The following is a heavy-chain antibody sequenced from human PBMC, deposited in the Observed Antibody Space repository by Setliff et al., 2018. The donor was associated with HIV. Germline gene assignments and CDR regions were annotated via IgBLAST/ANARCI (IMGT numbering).Heavy chain of an antibody. Sequence: SETLSLTCAVYGGSLSGYYWSWIRQPPGKGLEWIGEINHSGDTNYNPSLKSRVTISIDTSKNQFSLRLNSVTAADTTVYYCARERKRGGHYYYYMDVWGMGTTVTVSS. CDR1: GGSLSGYY. CDR3: ARERKRGGHYYYYMDV. J-gene: IGHJ6*03. D-gene: IGHD3-16*01. V-gene: IGHV4-34*01. CDR2: INHSGDT.